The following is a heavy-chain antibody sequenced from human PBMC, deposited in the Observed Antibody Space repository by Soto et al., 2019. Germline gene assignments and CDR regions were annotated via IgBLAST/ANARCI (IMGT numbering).Heavy chain of an antibody. J-gene: IGHJ5*02. CDR3: ARDPTSYCSSTSCYPNWFDP. Sequence: EVQLVESGGGLVKPGGSLRLSCAASGFTFSSYSMNWVRQAPGKGLEWVSSISSSSSYIYYADSVKGRYTIARDNAKNSLYLQMNSLRAEDTPVYYCARDPTSYCSSTSCYPNWFDPWGQGTLVTVSS. CDR2: ISSSSSYI. D-gene: IGHD2-2*01. V-gene: IGHV3-21*01. CDR1: GFTFSSYS.